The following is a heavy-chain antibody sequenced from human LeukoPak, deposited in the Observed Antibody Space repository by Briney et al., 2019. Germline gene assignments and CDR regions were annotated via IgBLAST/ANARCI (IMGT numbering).Heavy chain of an antibody. J-gene: IGHJ6*03. CDR1: GYTLTELS. Sequence: ASVKVSCKVSGYTLTELSMHWVRQAPGKGLDWMGGFDPEDGETIYAQKFQGRVTMTEDTSTDTAYMELSSLRSEDTAVYCCATEVGPTHNMDVWGKGTTVTVSS. V-gene: IGHV1-24*01. D-gene: IGHD1-26*01. CDR3: ATEVGPTHNMDV. CDR2: FDPEDGET.